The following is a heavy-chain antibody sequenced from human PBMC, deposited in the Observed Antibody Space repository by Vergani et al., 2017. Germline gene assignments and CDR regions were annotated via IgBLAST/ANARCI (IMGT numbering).Heavy chain of an antibody. Sequence: QVQLQQWGAGLLKPSEPLSLTCAVYGGSFSGYYWSWIRQPPGKGLEWIGEINHSGSTNYNPSLNSRVTISVDTSKNQFSLKLSSVTAADTAVYYCAGGRGKKMRELLPSGFDYWGQGTLVTVSS. J-gene: IGHJ4*02. CDR1: GGSFSGYY. D-gene: IGHD1-26*01. V-gene: IGHV4-34*01. CDR2: INHSGST. CDR3: AGGRGKKMRELLPSGFDY.